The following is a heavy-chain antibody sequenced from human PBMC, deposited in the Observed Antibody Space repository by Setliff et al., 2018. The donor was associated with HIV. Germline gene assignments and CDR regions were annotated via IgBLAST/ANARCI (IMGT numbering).Heavy chain of an antibody. V-gene: IGHV4-34*01. J-gene: IGHJ3*02. CDR1: GDSFIGYY. D-gene: IGHD2-15*01. Sequence: PSETLSLTCAVYGDSFIGYYWTWIRQSPGKGLEWIGEIDHSGSTNYNPSLKSRVSISLDTSKNQFSLKLSSVTAADTAVYYCARGPLGSAPRYWRAFDIWGQGTMVTVSS. CDR2: IDHSGST. CDR3: ARGPLGSAPRYWRAFDI.